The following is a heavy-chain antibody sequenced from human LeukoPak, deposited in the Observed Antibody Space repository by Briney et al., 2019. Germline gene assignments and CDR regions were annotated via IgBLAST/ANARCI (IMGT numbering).Heavy chain of an antibody. CDR1: GGTFRSFA. CDR3: AIFQGTYGDNDNDF. D-gene: IGHD4-17*01. J-gene: IGHJ4*02. V-gene: IGHV1-69*13. Sequence: SVKVSCKASGGTFRSFAINWVRQAPGKGLEWMGGIIPMINTPKYAQRFQGRVSITADESTSTGYMEVSSLRSEDTAVYYCAIFQGTYGDNDNDFWGQGTLVTVSS. CDR2: IIPMINTP.